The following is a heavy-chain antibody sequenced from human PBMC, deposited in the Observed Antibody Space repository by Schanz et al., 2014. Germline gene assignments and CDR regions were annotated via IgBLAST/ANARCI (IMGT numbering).Heavy chain of an antibody. Sequence: QVQLVESGGGLVKPGGSLRLSCAASGFTFSDYYMNWIRQAPGKGLEWVSYISNSGYTIYYADSVKGRFTISRDNAKTSLYLQMNSLRAGDTAVYYCASPPPPYSSSPYYWYYGMDVWGQGTTVTVSS. D-gene: IGHD6-6*01. CDR1: GFTFSDYY. V-gene: IGHV3-11*01. CDR3: ASPPPPYSSSPYYWYYGMDV. CDR2: ISNSGYTI. J-gene: IGHJ6*02.